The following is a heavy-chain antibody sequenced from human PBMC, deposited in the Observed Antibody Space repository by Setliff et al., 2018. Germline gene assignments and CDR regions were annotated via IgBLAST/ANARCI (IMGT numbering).Heavy chain of an antibody. CDR2: IISNSLTI. Sequence: PGGSLRLSCAASGFNFNLYNMNWVRQAPGKGLEWVSYIISNSLTIHDADSVRGRFTVSRDNARNSLYLQMNNLRAEDTAVYYCARDEVNCSGSKCYSGFDSWGQGTLVTVSS. V-gene: IGHV3-48*01. J-gene: IGHJ4*02. CDR3: ARDEVNCSGSKCYSGFDS. D-gene: IGHD2-15*01. CDR1: GFNFNLYN.